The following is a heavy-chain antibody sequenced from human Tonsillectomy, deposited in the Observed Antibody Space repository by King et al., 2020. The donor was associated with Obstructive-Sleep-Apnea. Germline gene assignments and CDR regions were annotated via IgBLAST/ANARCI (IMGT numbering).Heavy chain of an antibody. CDR2: INTYKGNT. Sequence: QLVQSGAEVKRPGASVNVSCKASGYTLSSFGISWVRQAPGQGLEWMGWINTYKGNTNYAQNFQGRVTMTIDTSTTTTYLELRTLRSDDTAVYYCASDRKVTWLGSSSRVMDVWGQGTTVTVSS. J-gene: IGHJ6*02. CDR1: GYTLSSFG. D-gene: IGHD1-26*01. V-gene: IGHV1-18*04. CDR3: ASDRKVTWLGSSSRVMDV.